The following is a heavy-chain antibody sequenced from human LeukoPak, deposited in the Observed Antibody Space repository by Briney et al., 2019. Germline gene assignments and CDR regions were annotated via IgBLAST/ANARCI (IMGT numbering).Heavy chain of an antibody. D-gene: IGHD6-19*01. V-gene: IGHV4-30-2*01. CDR1: RGSISSGGYY. J-gene: IGHJ3*02. CDR2: IYHSGST. CDR3: ARAVWSSGWFDAFDI. Sequence: SQTLSLTCTVSRGSISSGGYYWSWIRQPPGKGLEWIGYIYHSGSTYYNPSLKSRVTISVDRSKDQFSLKLSSVTAADTAVYYCARAVWSSGWFDAFDIWGQGTMVTVSS.